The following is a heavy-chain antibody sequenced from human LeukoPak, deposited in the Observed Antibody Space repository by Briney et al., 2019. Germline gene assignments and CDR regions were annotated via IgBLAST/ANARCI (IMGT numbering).Heavy chain of an antibody. CDR3: ARDRGYCSGGSCYPKNFDY. V-gene: IGHV3-11*06. D-gene: IGHD2-15*01. CDR2: ISRSSSYT. J-gene: IGHJ4*02. Sequence: PGGSLRLSCAASGFTFSDYYMSWIRQAPGKGLEWVSYISRSSSYTNYADSVKGRFTISRDNAKNSPYLQMNSLRAEDTAVYYCARDRGYCSGGSCYPKNFDYWGQGTLVTVSS. CDR1: GFTFSDYY.